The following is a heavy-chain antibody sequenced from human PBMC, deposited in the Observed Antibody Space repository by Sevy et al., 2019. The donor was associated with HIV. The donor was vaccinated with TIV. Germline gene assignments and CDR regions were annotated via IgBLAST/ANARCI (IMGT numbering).Heavy chain of an antibody. D-gene: IGHD1-26*01. CDR3: ARGVGLDC. CDR2: IRPDGSDK. V-gene: IGHV3-7*01. Sequence: GGSLRLSCAASGFTFSPYWMTWVRQAPGKGLEWVANIRPDGSDKYYVDSVKGRFTISRDNAKNSLYLQMNRLRADDTAMYYCARGVGLDCWGQGARVTVSS. CDR1: GFTFSPYW. J-gene: IGHJ4*02.